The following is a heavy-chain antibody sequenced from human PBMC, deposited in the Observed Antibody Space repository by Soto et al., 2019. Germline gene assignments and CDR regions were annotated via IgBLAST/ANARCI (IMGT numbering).Heavy chain of an antibody. CDR1: GVTVTSNY. V-gene: IGHV3-53*01. J-gene: IGHJ3*02. CDR2: IYSGENA. Sequence: EVQLVQSGGGLVQPGGSLRLSCAGYGVTVTSNYMNWVRQAPGKGLEWVSVIYSGENAYYADSVAGRFTISRDNSKNTLYLQMNSLRVEAMAVYYCARDLDAFDTWGQGTTVIVSS. CDR3: ARDLDAFDT.